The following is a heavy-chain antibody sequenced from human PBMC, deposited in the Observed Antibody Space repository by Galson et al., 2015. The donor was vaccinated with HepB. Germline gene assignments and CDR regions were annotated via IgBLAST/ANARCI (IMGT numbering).Heavy chain of an antibody. CDR1: GFTFSSYA. V-gene: IGHV3-23*01. CDR3: AKDRPPQYYYDSSGYYWGVNYYYGMDV. D-gene: IGHD3-22*01. Sequence: SLRLSCAASGFTFSSYAMSWVRQAPGKGLEWVSAISGSGGSTYYADSVKGRFTISRDNSKNTLYLQMNSLRAEDTAVYYCAKDRPPQYYYDSSGYYWGVNYYYGMDVWGQGTTVTVSS. J-gene: IGHJ6*02. CDR2: ISGSGGST.